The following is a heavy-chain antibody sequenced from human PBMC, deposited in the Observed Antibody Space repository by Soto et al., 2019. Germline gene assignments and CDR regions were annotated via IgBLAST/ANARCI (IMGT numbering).Heavy chain of an antibody. Sequence: GSSLKLSCAACGFTFSNALMSGVRQAPGKGLEWVGRIKSKTDGGTTDYAAPVKGRFTISRDESKNTLFLQMNSLKTEYSAVYYCIPLPMSDYFDYCGQGTLVTVSS. CDR3: IPLPMSDYFDY. CDR1: GFTFSNAL. V-gene: IGHV3-15*01. J-gene: IGHJ4*02. CDR2: IKSKTDGGTT. D-gene: IGHD3-3*01.